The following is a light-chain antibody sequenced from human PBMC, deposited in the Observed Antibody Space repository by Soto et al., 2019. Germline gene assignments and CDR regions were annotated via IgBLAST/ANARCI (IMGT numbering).Light chain of an antibody. J-gene: IGKJ1*01. CDR3: QHYNGWPAWT. Sequence: EIVMTQSPATLSVSPGERATLSCRASQSVSGNLAWYQQKPGQSPRLLLYGASTRAIGIPARFSGSGSGTEFTLTISSLQSEDFAVYYCQHYNGWPAWTFGQGTKVEV. V-gene: IGKV3-15*01. CDR2: GAS. CDR1: QSVSGN.